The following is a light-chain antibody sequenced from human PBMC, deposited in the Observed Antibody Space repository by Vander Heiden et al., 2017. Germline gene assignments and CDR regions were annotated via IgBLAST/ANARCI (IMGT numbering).Light chain of an antibody. CDR2: WAS. Sequence: DIVMTQSPDSLAVSLSERATLYFKSSQSSLYRSNKKNYLSWFQQKTGQPPKLLIYWASTRESGVPDRFSGSGSGTDFTLTISSLQAEDVAVYYCLQYYSTPYTFGQGTKLEI. V-gene: IGKV4-1*01. J-gene: IGKJ2*01. CDR1: QSSLYRSNKKNY. CDR3: LQYYSTPYT.